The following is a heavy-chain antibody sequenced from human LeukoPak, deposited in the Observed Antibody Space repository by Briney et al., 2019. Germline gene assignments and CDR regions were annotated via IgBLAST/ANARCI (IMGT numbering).Heavy chain of an antibody. CDR2: ISGSGATT. V-gene: IGHV3-23*01. D-gene: IGHD6-6*01. J-gene: IGHJ3*02. CDR3: AKSLIATRPQGAFDI. Sequence: AGGSLRLSCAASGFTFSSYWMSWVRQAPGKGLEWVSAISGSGATTYYADSVKGRFTISRDNSKNTLYLQMNSLRAEDTAEYYCAKSLIATRPQGAFDIWGQGTLVTVSS. CDR1: GFTFSSYW.